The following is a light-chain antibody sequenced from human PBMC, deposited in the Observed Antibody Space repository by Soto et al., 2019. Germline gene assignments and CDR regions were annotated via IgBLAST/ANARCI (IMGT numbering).Light chain of an antibody. CDR1: QRVTGTN. J-gene: IGKJ2*01. Sequence: EIVLTQSPGTLSLSPGEGATLSCRASQRVTGTNLAWHQQRAGQAPRLLIYDAVRRATGIPDRFSGSGSGTDFTLTISRLQPEDFAVYFCQQYGSSLGTFGQGTKVEI. V-gene: IGKV3-20*01. CDR3: QQYGSSLGT. CDR2: DAV.